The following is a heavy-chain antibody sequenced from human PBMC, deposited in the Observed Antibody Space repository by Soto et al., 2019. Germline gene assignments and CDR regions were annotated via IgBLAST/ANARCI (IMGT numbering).Heavy chain of an antibody. D-gene: IGHD1-1*01. CDR3: ARDRTETTYWFDP. Sequence: SEKVSCKASGYPFTNYAMQWVCPAPGQRLEWMGWINAGNGNTKYSQKSQARVTITRDTSASTAYMELSRLRSEDTAVYYCARDRTETTYWFDPWGQGTLVTVSS. CDR1: GYPFTNYA. CDR2: INAGNGNT. J-gene: IGHJ5*02. V-gene: IGHV1-3*01.